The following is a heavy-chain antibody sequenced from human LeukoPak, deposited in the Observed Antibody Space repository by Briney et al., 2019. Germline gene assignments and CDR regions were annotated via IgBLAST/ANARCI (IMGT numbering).Heavy chain of an antibody. CDR1: GFTFSSYA. CDR3: ARERSYDFWSGYYSPFDY. J-gene: IGHJ4*02. CDR2: ISGSGGST. D-gene: IGHD3-3*01. V-gene: IGHV3-23*01. Sequence: GGSLRLSCAASGFTFSSYAMSCVRQAPGKGLEWVSAISGSGGSTYYADSVKGRFTISRDNAKNSLYLQMNSLRAEDTAVYYCARERSYDFWSGYYSPFDYWGQGTLVTVSS.